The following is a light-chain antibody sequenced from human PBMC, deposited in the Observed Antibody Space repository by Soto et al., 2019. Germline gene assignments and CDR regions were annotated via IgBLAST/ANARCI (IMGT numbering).Light chain of an antibody. CDR1: GSDIGSKT. J-gene: IGLJ2*01. V-gene: IGLV1-44*01. CDR3: AAWDDRLNGPV. Sequence: QAVVTQPPPAFGTPGQGVTISGSGMGSDIGSKTGSGYQQLPGTAPKLPIYGNDQRPSGVPDRFSGSKSGTSASLAISGLQSEDEADYYCAAWDDRLNGPVFGGGTKLTVL. CDR2: GND.